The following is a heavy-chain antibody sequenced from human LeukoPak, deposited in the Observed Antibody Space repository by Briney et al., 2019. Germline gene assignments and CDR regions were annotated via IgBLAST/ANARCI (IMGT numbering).Heavy chain of an antibody. Sequence: ASVKVSCKASGYTFTSYGISWVRQAPGQGLEWMGWISAYNGNRNYAQRLQGRVTMTTDTSTSTAYMELRSLSSDDTAVYYCARDLTSQAVYYHDSSGVDYWGQGTLVSVSS. D-gene: IGHD3-22*01. V-gene: IGHV1-18*01. CDR1: GYTFTSYG. J-gene: IGHJ4*02. CDR2: ISAYNGNR. CDR3: ARDLTSQAVYYHDSSGVDY.